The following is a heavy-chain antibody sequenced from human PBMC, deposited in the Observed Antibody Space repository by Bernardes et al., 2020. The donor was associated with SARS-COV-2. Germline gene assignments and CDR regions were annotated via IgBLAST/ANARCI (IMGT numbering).Heavy chain of an antibody. J-gene: IGHJ4*02. Sequence: GGSLRLSCAASGFTFSSYGMHWVRQAPGKGLEWVAVIWYDGSNKYYADSVKGRFTISRDNSKNTLYLQMNSLRAEDTAVYYCARDQGDSSSWYGSYFDYWGQGTLVTVSS. CDR1: GFTFSSYG. CDR3: ARDQGDSSSWYGSYFDY. CDR2: IWYDGSNK. V-gene: IGHV3-33*01. D-gene: IGHD6-13*01.